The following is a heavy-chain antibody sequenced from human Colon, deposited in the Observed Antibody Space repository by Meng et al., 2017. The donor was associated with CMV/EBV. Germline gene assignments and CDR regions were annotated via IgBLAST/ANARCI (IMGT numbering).Heavy chain of an antibody. CDR3: AKGPHYSSDFPMVPFFDY. CDR1: GFMFSNYA. CDR2: ITSSGGTT. V-gene: IGHV3-23*01. D-gene: IGHD6-25*01. Sequence: GESLKISCTVSGFMFSNYAMSWVRQAPGKGLEWVSGITSSGGTTYYADSVKGRLTISRDNSKNSLYLQMNTLRAEDTAVYYCAKGPHYSSDFPMVPFFDYWGQGALVTVSS. J-gene: IGHJ4*02.